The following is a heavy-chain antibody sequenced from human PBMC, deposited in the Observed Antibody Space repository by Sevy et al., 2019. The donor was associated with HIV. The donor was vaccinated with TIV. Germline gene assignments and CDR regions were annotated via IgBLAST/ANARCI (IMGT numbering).Heavy chain of an antibody. J-gene: IGHJ4*02. CDR1: GYTFTSYD. D-gene: IGHD7-27*01. CDR3: AGGRLTGIGFDY. V-gene: IGHV1-8*01. Sequence: ASVKVSCKASGYTFTSYDINWVRQATGQGLEWMGWMNPNTDNTDYAQKFQGRVTMTRNTSISTAYMELSSLRSEDTAVYYCAGGRLTGIGFDYWGQGTLVTVSS. CDR2: MNPNTDNT.